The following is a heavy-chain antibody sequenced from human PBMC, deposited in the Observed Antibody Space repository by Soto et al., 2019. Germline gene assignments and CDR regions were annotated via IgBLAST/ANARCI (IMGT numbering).Heavy chain of an antibody. CDR3: AREGDVVTTSTTAFYYGMDV. J-gene: IGHJ6*02. Sequence: EVQVVESGGGLVQPGGSLRLSCTASGFTFSNYWMSWVRQAPGKGLEWVANIKKDESEKHYVDSVKGRFTISRNNARKSRYVQMDSLRVEDTAVYYCAREGDVVTTSTTAFYYGMDVWGQGTTVTVSS. CDR1: GFTFSNYW. CDR2: IKKDESEK. V-gene: IGHV3-7*01. D-gene: IGHD4-17*01.